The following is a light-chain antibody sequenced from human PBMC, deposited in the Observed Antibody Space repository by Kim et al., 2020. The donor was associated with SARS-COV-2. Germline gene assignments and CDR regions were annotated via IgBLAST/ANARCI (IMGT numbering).Light chain of an antibody. CDR1: SLRSYY. J-gene: IGLJ2*01. CDR3: NSRDSNDNVV. V-gene: IGLV3-19*01. Sequence: SSSLTHYPSFSFSLVHTFIITCQGDSLRSYYATWYQQKPGQSPILVIYGKNNRPSGIPDRFSGSSSGNTASLTITGTQAGDEADYYCNSRDSNDNVVFGGGTQLTVL. CDR2: GKN.